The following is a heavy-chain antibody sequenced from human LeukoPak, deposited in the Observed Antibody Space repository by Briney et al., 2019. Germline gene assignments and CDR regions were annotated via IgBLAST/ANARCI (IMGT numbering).Heavy chain of an antibody. V-gene: IGHV3-48*04. Sequence: GGSLRLSCAASGFTFTHYAMNRVRQAPGKGLEWLSYITYNSDAIYYADSVKGRFTVSRDNAKNSIYVQMNNLRAEDTAVYYCVRDRAAPDSWGQGTLVTVSS. CDR2: ITYNSDAI. J-gene: IGHJ4*02. CDR3: VRDRAAPDS. D-gene: IGHD3-10*01. CDR1: GFTFTHYA.